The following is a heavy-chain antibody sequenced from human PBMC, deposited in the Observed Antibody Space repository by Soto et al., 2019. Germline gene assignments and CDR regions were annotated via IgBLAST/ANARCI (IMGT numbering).Heavy chain of an antibody. CDR1: GYTFNRYG. Sequence: ASVKVSCKASGYTFNRYGISWVRQAPGQGPEWMGWISSYNGKTNYAQKFQGRVTMTTDTPTSTAYMELRSLTSDDTAVYYCAREGYCSSGSCALYSHDYYGMDVWGQGTTVTVSS. CDR3: AREGYCSSGSCALYSHDYYGMDV. V-gene: IGHV1-18*01. CDR2: ISSYNGKT. D-gene: IGHD2-15*01. J-gene: IGHJ6*02.